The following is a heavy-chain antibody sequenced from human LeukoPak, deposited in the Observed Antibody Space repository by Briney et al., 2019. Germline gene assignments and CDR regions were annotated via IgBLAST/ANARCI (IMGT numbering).Heavy chain of an antibody. J-gene: IGHJ4*02. CDR3: AKDQNTVATAPFDY. D-gene: IGHD4-17*01. Sequence: GGSLRLSCAASGFSFSSYAMHWVRQAPGKGLEWVAVISYDGSSKYYADSVKGRFTISRDNSRNTLYLQMNSLRAEDTAVYYCAKDQNTVATAPFDYWGLGTLVTVSS. CDR1: GFSFSSYA. V-gene: IGHV3-30*04. CDR2: ISYDGSSK.